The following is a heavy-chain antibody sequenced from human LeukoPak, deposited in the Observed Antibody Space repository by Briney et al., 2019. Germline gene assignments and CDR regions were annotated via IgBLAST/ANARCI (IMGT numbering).Heavy chain of an antibody. CDR3: ARVGGYYYDSSGYYCFDY. CDR1: GYTFTGYY. Sequence: ASVKVSCKASGYTFTGYYMHWVRQAPGQGLEWMGWINPNSGGTNYAQKFQGRVTMTRDTSISTAYMELSRLRSDDTAVYYCARVGGYYYDSSGYYCFDYWGQGTLVTVSS. D-gene: IGHD3-22*01. J-gene: IGHJ4*02. CDR2: INPNSGGT. V-gene: IGHV1-2*02.